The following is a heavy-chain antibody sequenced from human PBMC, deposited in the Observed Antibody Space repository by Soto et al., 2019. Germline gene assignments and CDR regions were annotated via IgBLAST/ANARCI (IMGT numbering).Heavy chain of an antibody. CDR1: GYTFTSYG. V-gene: IGHV1-18*01. J-gene: IGHJ3*02. CDR2: ISAYNGNT. Sequence: QVQLVQSGAEVKKPGASVKVSCKASGYTFTSYGISWVRQAPGQGLEWMGWISAYNGNTNYAQQLQGRVTMTTDTSTSTAYRELRSLRSDDTAVYYCARDSAIRYFDWPTEPFDIWGQGTMVTVSS. D-gene: IGHD3-9*01. CDR3: ARDSAIRYFDWPTEPFDI.